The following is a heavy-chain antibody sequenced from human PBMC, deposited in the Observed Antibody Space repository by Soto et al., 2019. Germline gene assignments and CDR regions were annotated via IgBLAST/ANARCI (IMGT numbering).Heavy chain of an antibody. CDR3: ARTDAYNSSFFDS. V-gene: IGHV4-30-4*01. D-gene: IGHD6-6*01. Sequence: QVQLQEMGPGLVKPSQTLTITCTVSGDSVNSAYWSWIRQLPGKGLEWMGNIHHTGRTFYNPSLKSRLAISIDTSKPLFSLKVRSITAADTAVYYCARTDAYNSSFFDSWGQGAVVTVSS. CDR1: GDSVNSAY. J-gene: IGHJ4*02. CDR2: IHHTGRT.